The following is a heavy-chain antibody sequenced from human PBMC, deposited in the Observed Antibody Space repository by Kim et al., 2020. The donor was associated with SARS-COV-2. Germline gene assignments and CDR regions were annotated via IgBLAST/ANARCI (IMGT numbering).Heavy chain of an antibody. Sequence: SETLSLTCAVYGGSFSGYYWSWIRQPPGKGLEWIGEINHSGSTNYNPSLKSRVTISVDTSKNQFSLKLSSVTAADTAVYYFARGRLLLPPRDDIVVVPAAKGYYYMDVWGKGTTVTVSS. CDR3: ARGRLLLPPRDDIVVVPAAKGYYYMDV. CDR1: GGSFSGYY. CDR2: INHSGST. J-gene: IGHJ6*03. D-gene: IGHD2-2*01. V-gene: IGHV4-34*01.